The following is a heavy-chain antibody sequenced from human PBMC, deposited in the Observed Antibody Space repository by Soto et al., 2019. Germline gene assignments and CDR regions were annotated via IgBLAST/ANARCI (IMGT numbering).Heavy chain of an antibody. Sequence: EVQLLESGGGLVQPGGSLRLSCAASGFTFSSYAMSWVRQAPGKGLEWVPAISGSGGSTYYADSVKGRFTSSRDNSKNTLYLQMNSLRAEDTAVYYCAKVGDYYDRSGYGIDYWGQGTLVTVSS. D-gene: IGHD3-22*01. V-gene: IGHV3-23*01. CDR3: AKVGDYYDRSGYGIDY. CDR1: GFTFSSYA. CDR2: ISGSGGST. J-gene: IGHJ4*02.